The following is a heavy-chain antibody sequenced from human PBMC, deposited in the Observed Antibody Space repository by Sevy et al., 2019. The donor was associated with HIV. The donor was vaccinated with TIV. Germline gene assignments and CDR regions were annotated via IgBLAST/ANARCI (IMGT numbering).Heavy chain of an antibody. Sequence: GGSLRLSCAASGFTFSSYTMNWVRQAPGKGLAWVSSISSSSSYMYYADSVKGRFTISRDNAKNSLYLQMNSLRAEDTAVYYCVRVMYDSSGYYLGVDYWGQGTLVTVSS. J-gene: IGHJ4*02. CDR3: VRVMYDSSGYYLGVDY. D-gene: IGHD3-22*01. CDR1: GFTFSSYT. V-gene: IGHV3-21*01. CDR2: ISSSSSYM.